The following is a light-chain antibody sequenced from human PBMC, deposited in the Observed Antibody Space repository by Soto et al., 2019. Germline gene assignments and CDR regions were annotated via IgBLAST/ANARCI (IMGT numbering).Light chain of an antibody. Sequence: IQLTQSPSSLSASVGDRVTITCRASQGISSYLAWYQQKPGKAPKLLIYAASTLQSGVPSRFSGSGSGTDSTLTISSLQPEDFATYYCQQSYSTPRGTFGQGTKVDIK. CDR2: AAS. CDR3: QQSYSTPRGT. V-gene: IGKV1-9*01. J-gene: IGKJ1*01. CDR1: QGISSY.